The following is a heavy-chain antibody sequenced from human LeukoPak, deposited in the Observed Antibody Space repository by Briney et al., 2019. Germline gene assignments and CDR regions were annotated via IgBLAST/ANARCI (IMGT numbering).Heavy chain of an antibody. D-gene: IGHD3-22*01. V-gene: IGHV3-49*04. CDR1: GFTFSSYA. J-gene: IGHJ3*02. CDR3: TRDLGAIVVVITTFQDAFDI. Sequence: PGGSLRRSCAVSGFTFSSYAMSRVRQAPGKGLEWVGFIRSKAYGGTTEYAASVKGRFTISRDDSKSIAYLQMNSLKTEDTAVYYCTRDLGAIVVVITTFQDAFDIWGQGTMVTVSS. CDR2: IRSKAYGGTT.